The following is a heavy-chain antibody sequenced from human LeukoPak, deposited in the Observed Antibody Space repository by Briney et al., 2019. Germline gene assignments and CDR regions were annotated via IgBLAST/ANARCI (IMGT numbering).Heavy chain of an antibody. J-gene: IGHJ5*02. CDR1: GFTFSSYW. D-gene: IGHD2-2*01. Sequence: GGSLRLSCAASGFTFSSYWMSWVRQAPEKGLEWVANIKQDGSENYYVDSVKGRFTISRDDAENSLYLQMNSLRAEDTAVYYCARIPAVNGRFWFDPWGQGTLVTVSS. CDR2: IKQDGSEN. CDR3: ARIPAVNGRFWFDP. V-gene: IGHV3-7*01.